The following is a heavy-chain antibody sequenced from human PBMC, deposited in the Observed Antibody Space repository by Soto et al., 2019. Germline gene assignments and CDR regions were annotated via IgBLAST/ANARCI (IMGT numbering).Heavy chain of an antibody. D-gene: IGHD3-3*01. CDR2: ISGSGGST. J-gene: IGHJ6*03. V-gene: IGHV3-23*01. CDR3: AKGITIFGVVISDYYYYYMDV. CDR1: GFTFSSYA. Sequence: GGSLRLSCAAFGFTFSSYAMSWVRQAPGKGLEWVSAISGSGGSTYYADSVKGRFTISRDNSKNTLYLQMNSLRAEDTAVYYCAKGITIFGVVISDYYYYYMDVWGKGTTVTVSS.